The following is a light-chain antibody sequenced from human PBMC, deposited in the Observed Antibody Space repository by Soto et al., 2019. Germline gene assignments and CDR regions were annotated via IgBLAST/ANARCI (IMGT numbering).Light chain of an antibody. Sequence: EIVLTQSPGTLSVSPGERATLSCMASQFVSSSFLGWYQQEPGQAPRLLIYGASTRATGIPARLSGSGSGTEFTLTISSLQSEDFAVYYCQQYNNWPAFGQGTKVDIK. CDR1: QFVSSS. V-gene: IGKV3-15*01. CDR2: GAS. CDR3: QQYNNWPA. J-gene: IGKJ1*01.